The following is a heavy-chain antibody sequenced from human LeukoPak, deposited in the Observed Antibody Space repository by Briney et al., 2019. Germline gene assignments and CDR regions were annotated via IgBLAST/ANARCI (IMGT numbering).Heavy chain of an antibody. D-gene: IGHD3-10*01. Sequence: SETLSLTCTVSGASISSFYWSWIRQPAGKGLEWIGRIYTSGGTNYNPSLKSRVTMSIDTSKNQFSLKLSSVTAADTAVYYCARYGSGSEYFDYWGQGTLVTVSS. V-gene: IGHV4-4*07. CDR3: ARYGSGSEYFDY. CDR2: IYTSGGT. CDR1: GASISSFY. J-gene: IGHJ4*02.